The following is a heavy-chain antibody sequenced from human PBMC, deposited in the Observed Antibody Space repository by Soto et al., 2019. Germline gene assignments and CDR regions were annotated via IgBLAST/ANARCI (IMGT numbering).Heavy chain of an antibody. D-gene: IGHD1-26*01. V-gene: IGHV1-69*06. Sequence: QVQLVQSGAEVKKPGSSVKVSCKASGGTFSSYAISWVRQAPGQGLEWMGGIIPIFGTANYAQKFQGRVTITADKSTNTAHMERSSLSSEETAVYYCERDPREGFGANYYYHGMDVWGQGSTVTVSS. CDR1: GGTFSSYA. CDR3: ERDPREGFGANYYYHGMDV. J-gene: IGHJ6*01. CDR2: IIPIFGTA.